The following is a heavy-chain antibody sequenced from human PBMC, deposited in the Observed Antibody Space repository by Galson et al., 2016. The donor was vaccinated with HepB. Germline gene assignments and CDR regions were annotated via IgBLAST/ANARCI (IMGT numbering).Heavy chain of an antibody. J-gene: IGHJ5*02. V-gene: IGHV2-5*02. CDR1: GFPLRSSGVG. CDR2: VYWDDDK. Sequence: PALVKPTQTLTLTCSFSGFPLRSSGVGVAWIRQPPGKALEWLALVYWDDDKRYSPSLKSRLTITEDTSKNEVVLTMTNMDPVDTATYYCAHSKFELGTNYCDPWGQGTLVIVSS. CDR3: AHSKFELGTNYCDP. D-gene: IGHD2-8*01.